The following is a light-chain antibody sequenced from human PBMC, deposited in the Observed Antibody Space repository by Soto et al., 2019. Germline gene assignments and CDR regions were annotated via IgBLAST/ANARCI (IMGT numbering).Light chain of an antibody. CDR1: QSIGLA. Sequence: EIVLTQSPATLSLSPGERSTLSFMSSQSIGLAIAWYQHKPGQAPRLLIFDASQRATGIPARFRGSGSGTDFTLSISSLEPEDFAVYYCQQRTDRPPWTFGQGTKVDIK. CDR2: DAS. V-gene: IGKV3-11*01. J-gene: IGKJ1*01. CDR3: QQRTDRPPWT.